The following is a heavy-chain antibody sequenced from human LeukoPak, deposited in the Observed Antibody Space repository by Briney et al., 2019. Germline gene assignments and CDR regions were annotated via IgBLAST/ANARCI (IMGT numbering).Heavy chain of an antibody. D-gene: IGHD4-17*01. CDR3: ARDSGALNDYGDYETSYNWFDP. V-gene: IGHV1-18*01. J-gene: IGHJ5*02. Sequence: ASVKVSCKASGYTFTSYGISWVRQAPGQGLAWMGWISAYNGNTNYAQKLQGRVTMTTDTSTSTAYMELRSLRSDDTAVYYCARDSGALNDYGDYETSYNWFDPWGQGTLVTVSS. CDR2: ISAYNGNT. CDR1: GYTFTSYG.